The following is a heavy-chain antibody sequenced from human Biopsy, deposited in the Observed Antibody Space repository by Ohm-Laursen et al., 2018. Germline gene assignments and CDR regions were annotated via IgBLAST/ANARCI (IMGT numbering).Heavy chain of an antibody. D-gene: IGHD1-7*01. J-gene: IGHJ5*02. Sequence: SVKVSCKASGYTFTSYDITWVRQASGQGPEWIGWLNPVSGNSNFGQKFRGRVTATSDTSISTAYMELSGLTSDDTATYYCGRAVRNQLLTDPWGQGTLVTVTS. CDR3: GRAVRNQLLTDP. CDR1: GYTFTSYD. CDR2: LNPVSGNS. V-gene: IGHV1-8*01.